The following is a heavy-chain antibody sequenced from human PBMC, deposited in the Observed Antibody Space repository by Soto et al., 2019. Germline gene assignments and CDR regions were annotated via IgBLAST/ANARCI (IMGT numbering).Heavy chain of an antibody. CDR1: GFTFHNYA. CDR2: LSWNSGSI. D-gene: IGHD6-19*01. J-gene: IGHJ6*02. CDR3: AKDRISKQWLVRAYSYYGMDV. Sequence: PWGSLRLSCAASGFTFHNYAMHWVRQAPGKGLEWVSGLSWNSGSIGYADSVKGRFTISRDNAKNSLYLQMNSLRAEDTALYYCAKDRISKQWLVRAYSYYGMDVWGQGTTVTVSS. V-gene: IGHV3-9*01.